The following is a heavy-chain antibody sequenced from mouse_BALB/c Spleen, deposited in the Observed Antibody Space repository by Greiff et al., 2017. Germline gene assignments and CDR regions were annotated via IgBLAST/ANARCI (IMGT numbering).Heavy chain of an antibody. CDR2: ISSGSSTI. J-gene: IGHJ4*01. CDR1: GFTFSSFG. V-gene: IGHV5-17*02. CDR3: ARGGPEYAMDY. Sequence: EVKLMESGGGLVQPGGSRKLSCAASGFTFSSFGMHWVRQAPEKGLEWVAYISSGSSTIYYADTVKGRFTISRDNPKNTLFLQMTSLRSEDTAMYYCARGGPEYAMDYWGQGTSVTVSS.